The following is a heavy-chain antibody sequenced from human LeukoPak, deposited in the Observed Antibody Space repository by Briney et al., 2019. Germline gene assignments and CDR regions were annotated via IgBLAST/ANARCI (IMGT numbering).Heavy chain of an antibody. V-gene: IGHV3-23*01. D-gene: IGHD5-12*01. J-gene: IGHJ4*02. CDR2: ISGSGGST. Sequence: GGSLRLSCAASGFTFSSYSMNWVRQAPGKGLEWVSAISGSGGSTYYADSVKGRFTISRDNSKNTLYLQMNSLRAEDTAVYYCAKGHHAVPWISYFDYWGQGTLVTVSS. CDR1: GFTFSSYS. CDR3: AKGHHAVPWISYFDY.